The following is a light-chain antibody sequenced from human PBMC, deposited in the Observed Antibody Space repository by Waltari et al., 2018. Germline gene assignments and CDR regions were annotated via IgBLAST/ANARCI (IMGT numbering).Light chain of an antibody. V-gene: IGKV1-33*01. J-gene: IGKJ2*01. CDR1: QGISND. CDR3: QQYDNVPYT. Sequence: DIQMTQSPSSLSASVGDRVTITCQASQGISNDLNWYQQKPGKAPKLLIYDASNLETGVPSRFSGSGSGTDFIFSISSLQPEDIATYYCQQYDNVPYTFGQGTKLEIK. CDR2: DAS.